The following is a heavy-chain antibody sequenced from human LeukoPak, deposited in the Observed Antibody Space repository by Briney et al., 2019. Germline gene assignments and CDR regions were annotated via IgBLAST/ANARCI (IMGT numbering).Heavy chain of an antibody. CDR3: ARSSIVGATDYFDY. Sequence: SETLSLACTVSGYSISTGYYWDWIRQPPGQGLEWIGTFYHGGSTNYNPSLKSRVTMSVDTSKNQFSLKLSSVTAADTAVYYCARSSIVGATDYFDYWGQGTLVTVSS. CDR1: GYSISTGYY. J-gene: IGHJ4*02. V-gene: IGHV4-38-2*02. CDR2: FYHGGST. D-gene: IGHD1-26*01.